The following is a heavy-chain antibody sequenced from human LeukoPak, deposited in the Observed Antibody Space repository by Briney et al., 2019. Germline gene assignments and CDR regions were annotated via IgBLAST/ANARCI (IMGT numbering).Heavy chain of an antibody. CDR3: AKDKEQLVLYAFDI. CDR2: ISWNSGSI. CDR1: GISFDDYA. J-gene: IGHJ3*02. D-gene: IGHD6-13*01. Sequence: GRSLRLSCAASGISFDDYAMHWVRQAPGKGLEWVSGISWNSGSIGYADSVKGRFTISRDNAKNSLYLQMNSLRAEDTALYYCAKDKEQLVLYAFDIWGQGTMVTVSS. V-gene: IGHV3-9*01.